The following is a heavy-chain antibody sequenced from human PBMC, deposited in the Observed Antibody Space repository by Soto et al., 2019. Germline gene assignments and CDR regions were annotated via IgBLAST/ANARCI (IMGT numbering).Heavy chain of an antibody. D-gene: IGHD3-16*01. CDR2: ISSSSSYI. CDR1: GLTFSSYS. V-gene: IGHV3-21*01. J-gene: IGHJ6*03. Sequence: PACCIRLACAASGLTFSSYSMNWVRQAPGKGLEWVSSISSSSSYIYYADSVKGRFTISRDNAKNSLYLQMNSLRAEDTAVYYCARDGMEGQGIMGHYYYYYMDVWGKGTTVTVSS. CDR3: ARDGMEGQGIMGHYYYYYMDV.